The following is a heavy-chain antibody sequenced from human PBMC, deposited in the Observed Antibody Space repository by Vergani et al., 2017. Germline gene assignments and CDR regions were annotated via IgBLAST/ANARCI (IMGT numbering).Heavy chain of an antibody. CDR1: GGSISSGSYY. V-gene: IGHV4-61*02. J-gene: IGHJ4*02. CDR3: AGGXGIVGATGFQGFDY. Sequence: QMQLQESGPGLVKPSQTLSLTCTVSGGSISSGSYYWSWIRQPAGKGLEWIGRIYTSGSTNYNPSLKSRVTISVDTSKNQFSLKLSSVTAADTAVYYCAGGXGIVGATGFQGFDYWGQGTLVTVSS. CDR2: IYTSGST. D-gene: IGHD1-26*01.